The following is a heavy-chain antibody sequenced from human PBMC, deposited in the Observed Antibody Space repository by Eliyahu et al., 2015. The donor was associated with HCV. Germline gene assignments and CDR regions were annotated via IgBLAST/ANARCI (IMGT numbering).Heavy chain of an antibody. J-gene: IGHJ6*02. Sequence: QVQLVQSGAEVKKPGASVKVSCKASGYTFTSYYMHWVRQAPGQGLEWMGIINPSGGSTSYAQKFQGRVTMTRDTSTSTVYMELSSLRSEDTAVYYCARDLRQGGYYYYGMDVWGQGTTVTVSS. D-gene: IGHD3-16*01. V-gene: IGHV1-46*01. CDR2: INPSGGST. CDR1: GYTFTSYY. CDR3: ARDLRQGGYYYYGMDV.